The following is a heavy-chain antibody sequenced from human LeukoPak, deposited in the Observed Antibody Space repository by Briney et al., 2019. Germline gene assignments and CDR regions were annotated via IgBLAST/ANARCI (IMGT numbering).Heavy chain of an antibody. J-gene: IGHJ6*02. CDR1: GYTFTSYY. CDR3: ARAYDFWSGYYWLKTYYYYYYGMDV. CDR2: INPSGGST. V-gene: IGHV1-46*01. D-gene: IGHD3-3*01. Sequence: GASVKVSCKASGYTFTSYYMHWVRQAPGQGLEWMGIINPSGGSTSYAQKFQGRVTMTRDTSTSTVYMELSSLRSEDTAVYYCARAYDFWSGYYWLKTYYYYYYGMDVWGQGTTVTVS.